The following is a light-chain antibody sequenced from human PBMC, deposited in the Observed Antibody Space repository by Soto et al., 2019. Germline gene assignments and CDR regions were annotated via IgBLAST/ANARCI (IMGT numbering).Light chain of an antibody. CDR1: QSVSIW. J-gene: IGKJ5*01. V-gene: IGKV3D-15*01. Sequence: MTQSPSTLSASEGDRVTISCRASQSVSIWLAWYQQKPGQAPRLLIYGASTRATGIPARFSGSGSGTEFTLTISSLQSEDFAVYYCQQYNNWPPITFGQGTRLE. CDR2: GAS. CDR3: QQYNNWPPIT.